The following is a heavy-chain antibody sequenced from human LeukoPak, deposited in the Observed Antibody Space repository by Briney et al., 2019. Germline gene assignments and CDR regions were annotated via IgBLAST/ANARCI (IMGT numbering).Heavy chain of an antibody. CDR2: ISAYNGNT. CDR3: ARVWGIPYYDFWSGYYAGFDY. J-gene: IGHJ4*02. V-gene: IGHV1-18*01. Sequence: ASVKVSRKASGYTFTSYGISWVRQAPGQGLEWMGWISAYNGNTNYAQKLQGRVTMTTDTSTSTAYMELRSLRSDDTAVYYCARVWGIPYYDFWSGYYAGFDYWGQGTLVTVSS. D-gene: IGHD3-3*01. CDR1: GYTFTSYG.